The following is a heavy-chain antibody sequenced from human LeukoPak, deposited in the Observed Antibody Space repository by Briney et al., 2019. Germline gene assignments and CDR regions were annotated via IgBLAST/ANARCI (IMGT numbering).Heavy chain of an antibody. CDR1: GDSISSSPYY. V-gene: IGHV4-39*07. D-gene: IGHD3-22*01. CDR2: IYYIGST. J-gene: IGHJ4*02. Sequence: SETLSLTCTVSGDSISSSPYYWGWVRQPPGKGLEWIGSIYYIGSTHYNPSLKRRVTISVDTSKNQFSLKLSSVTAADTALYFCARDDTHFYDSSGHGFDFWGQGTLVTVSS. CDR3: ARDDTHFYDSSGHGFDF.